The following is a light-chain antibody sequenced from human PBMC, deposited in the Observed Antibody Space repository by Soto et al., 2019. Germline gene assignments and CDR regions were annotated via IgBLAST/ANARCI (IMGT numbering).Light chain of an antibody. CDR1: QSVLYSSNNKNY. J-gene: IGKJ1*01. CDR3: QQYYSSPPT. V-gene: IGKV4-1*01. CDR2: WAS. Sequence: DNVMTQSPDSLAVSLGERATIDCKSSQSVLYSSNNKNYLAWYQQKPGQPPKLLIYWASTRESGVPDRFSGSGSGTHFTLTISSLQAEDVAVYYCQQYYSSPPTLGQGTKVEI.